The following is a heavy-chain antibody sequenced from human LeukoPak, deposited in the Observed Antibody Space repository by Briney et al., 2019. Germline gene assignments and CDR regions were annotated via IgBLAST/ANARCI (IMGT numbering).Heavy chain of an antibody. CDR1: GYTFTSYT. D-gene: IGHD1-1*01. V-gene: IGHV1-18*01. J-gene: IGHJ5*02. Sequence: ASVRVSCKASGYTFTSYTISWVRQAPGQGLEWMGWISAYNGNTKYAQKFQGRVTMTTDTSTSTAYMELRSLRSDDTAVYYCARRRDSTNNWFDPWGQGTLVTVSS. CDR3: ARRRDSTNNWFDP. CDR2: ISAYNGNT.